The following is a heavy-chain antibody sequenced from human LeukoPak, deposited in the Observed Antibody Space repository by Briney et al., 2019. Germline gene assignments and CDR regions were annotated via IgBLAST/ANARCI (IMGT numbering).Heavy chain of an antibody. V-gene: IGHV3-23*01. CDR3: ASSGYYGGLDY. Sequence: GGSLRLSCAASGFTFSSYGMSWVRQAPGKGLEWVSAISGSGGSTYYADSVKGRFTISRDNAKNSLYLQMNSLRAEDTAVYYCASSGYYGGLDYWGQGTLVTVSS. D-gene: IGHD3-22*01. CDR2: ISGSGGST. CDR1: GFTFSSYG. J-gene: IGHJ4*02.